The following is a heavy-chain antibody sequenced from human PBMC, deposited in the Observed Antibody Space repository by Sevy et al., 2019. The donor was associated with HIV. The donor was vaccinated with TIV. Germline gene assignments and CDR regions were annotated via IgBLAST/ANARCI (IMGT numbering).Heavy chain of an antibody. CDR3: AREAHYYDSDYDAFDI. Sequence: SENLSLTCTVSGGSISSYYWSWIRQPAGKGLEWIGRIYTSGSTNYNPSLKSRVTMSVDTSKNQFSLKLSSVTAADTAVYYCAREAHYYDSDYDAFDIWGQGTMVTVSS. D-gene: IGHD3-22*01. CDR1: GGSISSYY. CDR2: IYTSGST. J-gene: IGHJ3*02. V-gene: IGHV4-4*07.